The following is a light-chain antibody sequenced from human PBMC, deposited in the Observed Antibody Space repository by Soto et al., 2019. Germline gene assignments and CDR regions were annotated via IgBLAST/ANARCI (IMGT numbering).Light chain of an antibody. J-gene: IGKJ5*01. CDR1: QSVGSAY. CDR3: QQSDTSPIT. V-gene: IGKV3-20*01. Sequence: EIVLTQSPGTLSLSPGERATLSCRASQSVGSAYLAWYQQRPGQAPRLLIYGGSSRATGIPDRFSGRGSGTDFSLTISRLEPEDFALYYCQQSDTSPITFGQGTRLEIK. CDR2: GGS.